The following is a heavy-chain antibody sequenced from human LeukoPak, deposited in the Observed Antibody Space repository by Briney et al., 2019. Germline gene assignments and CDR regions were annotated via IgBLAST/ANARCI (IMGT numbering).Heavy chain of an antibody. CDR3: ARQHGGAAAGKRGYYYYGMDV. J-gene: IGHJ6*02. V-gene: IGHV1-69*01. D-gene: IGHD6-13*01. CDR1: GGTFSSHA. Sequence: SVKVSCKASGGTFSSHAISWVRQAPGQGLEWMGGIIPIFGTANYAQKFQGRVTITADESTSTAYMELSSLRSEDTAVYYCARQHGGAAAGKRGYYYYGMDVWGQGTTVIVSS. CDR2: IIPIFGTA.